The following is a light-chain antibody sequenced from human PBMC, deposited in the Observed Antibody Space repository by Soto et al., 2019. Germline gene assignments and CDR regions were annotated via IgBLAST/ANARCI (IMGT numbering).Light chain of an antibody. CDR1: SSDVGGYNY. CDR3: SSYTSIDTWV. J-gene: IGLJ1*01. Sequence: QSALTQPASVSGSPGQSITITCTGTSSDVGGYNYVSWYQQHPGKAHKVLISDVSNRPSGISNRFSGSKSGNTASLTISGLQAEDEADYYCSSYTSIDTWVFRTGTKVTVL. V-gene: IGLV2-14*03. CDR2: DVS.